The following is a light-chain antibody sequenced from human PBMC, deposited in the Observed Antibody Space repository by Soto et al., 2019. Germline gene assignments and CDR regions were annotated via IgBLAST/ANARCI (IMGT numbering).Light chain of an antibody. V-gene: IGKV1-8*01. CDR3: QQYYSYPLT. CDR1: QGISSY. Sequence: AIRMTQSPSSFSASTGDRVTITCRASQGISSYLAWYQQKPGKAPKLLIYAASTLQSGVPSRFSDSGSGTDFTLTISCLQSEDFETYYCQQYYSYPLTFGGGTKVDIK. CDR2: AAS. J-gene: IGKJ4*01.